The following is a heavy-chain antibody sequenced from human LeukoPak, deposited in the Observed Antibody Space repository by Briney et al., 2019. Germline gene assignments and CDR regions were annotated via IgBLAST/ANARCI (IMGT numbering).Heavy chain of an antibody. CDR3: AREGVYGDYKLDDY. J-gene: IGHJ4*02. D-gene: IGHD4-17*01. V-gene: IGHV1-69*04. CDR2: IIPILGIA. CDR1: GGTCSSYT. Sequence: SVKVSCKASGGTCSSYTISWVRQAPGQGLEWMGRIIPILGIANYAQKFQGRVTITADKSTSTAYMELSSLRSEDTAVYYCAREGVYGDYKLDDYWGQGTLVTVSS.